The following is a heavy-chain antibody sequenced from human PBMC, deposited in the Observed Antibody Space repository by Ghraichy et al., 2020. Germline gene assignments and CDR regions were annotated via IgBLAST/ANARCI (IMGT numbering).Heavy chain of an antibody. Sequence: SQTLSLTCAVYGGSFSGYYWSWIRQPPGKGLEWIGEINHSGSTNYNPSLKSRVTISVDTSKNQFSLKLSSVTAADTAVYYCARARGILGYYYYYMDVWGKGTTVTVSS. CDR1: GGSFSGYY. D-gene: IGHD1-26*01. J-gene: IGHJ6*03. CDR3: ARARGILGYYYYYMDV. V-gene: IGHV4-34*01. CDR2: INHSGST.